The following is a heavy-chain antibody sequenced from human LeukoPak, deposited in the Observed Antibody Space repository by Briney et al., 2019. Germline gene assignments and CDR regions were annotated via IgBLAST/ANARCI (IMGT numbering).Heavy chain of an antibody. CDR2: ISYDGSKT. V-gene: IGHV3-30*18. D-gene: IGHD2-15*01. J-gene: IGHJ4*02. Sequence: GGSLRLSCAASGLTFSTYGMHWVRQAPGKGLEWVAVISYDGSKTYYAESVKGRFTISRDNSKNTVYLQMNSLRAEDTAVFYRAKGLEYCSVGKCLVDYWGQGTLVTVSS. CDR3: AKGLEYCSVGKCLVDY. CDR1: GLTFSTYG.